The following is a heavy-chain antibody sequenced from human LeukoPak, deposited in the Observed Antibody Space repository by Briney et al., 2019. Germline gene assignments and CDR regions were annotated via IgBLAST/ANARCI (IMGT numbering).Heavy chain of an antibody. V-gene: IGHV4-39*01. D-gene: IGHD6-19*01. J-gene: IGHJ4*02. CDR3: ARGSSSGWYNSDY. CDR2: MYYSGST. Sequence: SETLSLTCTVSGGSISSSRDYWGWIRQPPGKGLEWIGSMYYSGSTYQKPSLKSRVTISVDTSKNQFSLKLSSVTAADTSVYFCARGSSSGWYNSDYWGQGTLVTVSS. CDR1: GGSISSSRDY.